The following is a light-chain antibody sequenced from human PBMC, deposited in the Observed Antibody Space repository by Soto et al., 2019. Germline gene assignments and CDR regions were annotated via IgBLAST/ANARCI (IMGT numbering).Light chain of an antibody. V-gene: IGKV3-20*01. J-gene: IGKJ5*01. CDR3: QHYGSSPPIT. CDR1: QSVRSTS. CDR2: GAS. Sequence: DIVLTQSPGTLSLSPGERAALSCRAGQSVRSTSLAWYQQKPGQAPRLLMYGASSRATGIPDKFSGGGSGTDFTLTISRLEPEDFAVYYCQHYGSSPPITFGQGTRLEIK.